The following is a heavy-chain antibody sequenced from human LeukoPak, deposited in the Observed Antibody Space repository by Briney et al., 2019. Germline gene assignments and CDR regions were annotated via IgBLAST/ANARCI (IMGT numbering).Heavy chain of an antibody. D-gene: IGHD3-22*01. CDR1: GGTFSSYA. Sequence: GASVKVSCKASGGTFSSYAISWVRQAPGQGLEWMGGIIPIFGTANYAQKFQGRVTITADEYTSTAYMELSSLRSEDTAVYYCARGGDSSGYYFPWGQGTLVTVSS. J-gene: IGHJ5*02. CDR2: IIPIFGTA. CDR3: ARGGDSSGYYFP. V-gene: IGHV1-69*13.